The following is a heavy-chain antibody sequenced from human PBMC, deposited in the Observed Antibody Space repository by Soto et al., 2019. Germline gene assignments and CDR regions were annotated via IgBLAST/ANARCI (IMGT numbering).Heavy chain of an antibody. CDR1: GGSVSSGSYY. Sequence: PSETLSLTCTVSGGSVSSGSYYWSWIRQPPGKGLEWIGYIYYSGSTNYNPSLKSRVTISVDTSKNQFSLKLSSVTAADTAVYYCARVPYYYDSSGYLIYFQHWGQGTLVTVS. D-gene: IGHD3-22*01. J-gene: IGHJ1*01. CDR2: IYYSGST. V-gene: IGHV4-61*01. CDR3: ARVPYYYDSSGYLIYFQH.